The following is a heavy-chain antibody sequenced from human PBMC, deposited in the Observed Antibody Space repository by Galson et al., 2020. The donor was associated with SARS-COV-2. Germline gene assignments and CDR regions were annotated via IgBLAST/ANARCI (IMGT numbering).Heavy chain of an antibody. CDR3: AGESLQQSKGSWCKWFDP. J-gene: IGHJ5*02. Sequence: ASVKVSCKASGYTFTSYGISWVRQAPGQGLEWMGWISAYNGNTNYAQQLQGRVTMTTDTSTSTAYMELRSLRSDDTAVYYCAGESLQQSKGSWCKWFDPWGQGTLVTVAS. D-gene: IGHD3-10*01. CDR1: GYTFTSYG. CDR2: ISAYNGNT. V-gene: IGHV1-18*01.